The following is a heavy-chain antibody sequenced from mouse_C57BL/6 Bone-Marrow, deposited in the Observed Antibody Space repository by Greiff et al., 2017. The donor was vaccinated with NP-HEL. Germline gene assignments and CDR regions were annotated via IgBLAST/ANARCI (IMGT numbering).Heavy chain of an antibody. D-gene: IGHD1-1*01. CDR1: GYTFTDYY. CDR2: INPYNGGT. V-gene: IGHV1-19*01. J-gene: IGHJ3*01. CDR3: ARDYYGSSPGWFAY. Sequence: EVQLQQSGPVLVKPGASVKMSCKASGYTFTDYYMNWVKQSHGKSLEWIGVINPYNGGTSYNQKFKGKATLTVDKSSSTAYMELNSLTSEDSAVYYCARDYYGSSPGWFAYWGQGTLVTVSA.